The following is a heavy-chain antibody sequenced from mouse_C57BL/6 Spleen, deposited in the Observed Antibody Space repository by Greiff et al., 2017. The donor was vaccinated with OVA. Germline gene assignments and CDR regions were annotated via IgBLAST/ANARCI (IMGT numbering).Heavy chain of an antibody. J-gene: IGHJ2*01. CDR2: IYPRSGNT. CDR1: GYTFTSYG. CDR3: ARDYDYDGNYFDY. D-gene: IGHD2-4*01. V-gene: IGHV1-81*01. Sequence: VQLQQSGAELARPGASVKLSCKASGYTFTSYGISWVKQRTGQGLEWIGEIYPRSGNTYYNEKFKGKATLTADKSSSTAYMEHRSLTSEDSAVDFCARDYDYDGNYFDYWGQGTTLTVSS.